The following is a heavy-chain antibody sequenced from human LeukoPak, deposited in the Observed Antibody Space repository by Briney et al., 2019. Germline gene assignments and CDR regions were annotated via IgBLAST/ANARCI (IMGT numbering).Heavy chain of an antibody. CDR2: ISDSGRST. CDR3: AKGQKWELPLDF. Sequence: PGGSLRLSCAASGFNFSSYAMTWVRQAPGKGLEWVSAISDSGRSTYYAASVKGRFTISRDISKSTLYLQMNSLRAEDTALYSCAKGQKWELPLDFWGQGTLVTVSS. J-gene: IGHJ4*02. D-gene: IGHD1-26*01. V-gene: IGHV3-23*01. CDR1: GFNFSSYA.